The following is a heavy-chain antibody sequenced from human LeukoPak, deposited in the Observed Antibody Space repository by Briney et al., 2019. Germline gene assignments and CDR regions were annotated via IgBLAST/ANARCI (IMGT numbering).Heavy chain of an antibody. CDR1: GFTFSDYY. D-gene: IGHD2-2*01. Sequence: GSLRLSCAASGFTFSDYYMSWIRQPPGKGLEWIGYIYYSGSTNYNPSLKSRVTISVDTSKNQFSLKLSSVTAADTAVYYCARLYCSSTSCLEGRPWFDPWGQGTLVTVSS. CDR2: IYYSGST. CDR3: ARLYCSSTSCLEGRPWFDP. J-gene: IGHJ5*02. V-gene: IGHV4-59*08.